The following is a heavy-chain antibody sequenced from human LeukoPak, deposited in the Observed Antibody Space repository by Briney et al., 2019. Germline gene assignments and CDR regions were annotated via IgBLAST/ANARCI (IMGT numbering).Heavy chain of an antibody. D-gene: IGHD4-17*01. CDR2: ISGSGGNT. Sequence: PGGSLRLSCAASGFAFSSYAMTWVRQAPGKGLEWVSAISGSGGNTYYADSVKGRFTISRDNSKNTLYLQMNSLRAEDTAVYYCTKETVPGGLCEYWGQGTLVTVSS. V-gene: IGHV3-23*01. J-gene: IGHJ4*02. CDR3: TKETVPGGLCEY. CDR1: GFAFSSYA.